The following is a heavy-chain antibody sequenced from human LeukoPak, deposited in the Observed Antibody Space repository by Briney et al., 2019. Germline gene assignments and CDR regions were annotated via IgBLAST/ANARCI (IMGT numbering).Heavy chain of an antibody. Sequence: GAAVKVSCMASGYTFTSYVISWVRQAPGQGVEWMGWLSAYNGNTNYAQKLQGRVTMTTDTSTSTAYMELRSLRSEDTAVYYCAGGYAGWDYWGQGTLVTVSS. D-gene: IGHD5-12*01. CDR3: AGGYAGWDY. V-gene: IGHV1-18*01. J-gene: IGHJ4*02. CDR2: LSAYNGNT. CDR1: GYTFTSYV.